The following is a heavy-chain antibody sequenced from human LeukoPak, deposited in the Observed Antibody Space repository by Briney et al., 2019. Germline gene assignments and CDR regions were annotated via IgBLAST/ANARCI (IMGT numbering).Heavy chain of an antibody. CDR1: GYTLTELS. CDR2: FDPEDGET. D-gene: IGHD6-6*01. J-gene: IGHJ4*02. CDR3: ATREYSSSSEYFDY. V-gene: IGHV1-24*01. Sequence: ASVRVSCKVSGYTLTELSMHWVRQAPGKGLEWMGGFDPEDGETIYAQKFQGRVTMTEDTSTDTAYMELSSLRSEDTAVYYCATREYSSSSEYFDYWGQGTLVTVSS.